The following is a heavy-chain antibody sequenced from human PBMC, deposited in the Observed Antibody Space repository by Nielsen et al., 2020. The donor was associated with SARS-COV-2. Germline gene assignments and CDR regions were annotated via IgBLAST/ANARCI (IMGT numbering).Heavy chain of an antibody. CDR1: GFSFDDYD. Sequence: GGSLRLSCAASGFSFDDYDMSWVRQVPGKGLEWVSGIKWNGHSRGYADSVRGRFTVSRDNAKKSMYLQMHSLKVEDTAFYYCARDGSLVTTSYFDFWGQGTLVTVSS. D-gene: IGHD2-21*02. J-gene: IGHJ4*02. CDR3: ARDGSLVTTSYFDF. CDR2: IKWNGHSR. V-gene: IGHV3-20*04.